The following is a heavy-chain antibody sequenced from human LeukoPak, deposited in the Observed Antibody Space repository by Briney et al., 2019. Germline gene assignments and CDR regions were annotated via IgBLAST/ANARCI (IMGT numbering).Heavy chain of an antibody. CDR1: GGSISSSSYY. V-gene: IGHV4-39*07. D-gene: IGHD6-19*01. J-gene: IGHJ3*02. CDR3: ARGYIWQWLVRAFDI. CDR2: IYYSGST. Sequence: SETLSLTCTVSGGSISSSSYYWGWIRQPPGKGLEWIGSIYYSGSTYYNPSLKSRVTISVDTSKNQFSLKLSSVTAADTAVYYCARGYIWQWLVRAFDIWGQGTMVTVSS.